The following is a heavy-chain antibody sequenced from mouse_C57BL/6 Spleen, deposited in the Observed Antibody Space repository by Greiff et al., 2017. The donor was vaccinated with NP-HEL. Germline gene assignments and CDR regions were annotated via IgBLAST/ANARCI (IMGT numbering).Heavy chain of an antibody. D-gene: IGHD1-1*01. J-gene: IGHJ1*03. CDR1: GFTFSDYG. CDR2: ISSGSSTI. V-gene: IGHV5-17*01. CDR3: ARSYYYGSSWYFDV. Sequence: DVMLVESGGGLVKPGGSLKLSYAASGFTFSDYGMHWVRQAPEKGLEWVAYISSGSSTIYYADTVKGRFTISRDNAKNTLFLQMTSLRSEDTAMYYCARSYYYGSSWYFDVWGTGTTVTVSS.